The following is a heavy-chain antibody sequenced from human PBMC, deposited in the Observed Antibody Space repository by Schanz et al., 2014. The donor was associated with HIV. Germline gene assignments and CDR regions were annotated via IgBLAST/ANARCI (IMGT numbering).Heavy chain of an antibody. D-gene: IGHD6-13*01. Sequence: QVQLVQSGAEVKKPGASVKVSCKASGYTFTSYGISWVRQAPGQGPEWMGGIIPIFDAANYAQTFQGRLTITADESTGTVYMELTRLRYEDTAVYYCARVSGWSSFDYWGQGTLVIVSS. J-gene: IGHJ4*02. CDR3: ARVSGWSSFDY. V-gene: IGHV1-69*13. CDR1: GYTFTSYG. CDR2: IIPIFDAA.